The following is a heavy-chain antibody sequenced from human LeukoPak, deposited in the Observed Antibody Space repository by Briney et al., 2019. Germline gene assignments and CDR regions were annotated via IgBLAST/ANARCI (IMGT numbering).Heavy chain of an antibody. CDR2: INFNSGGT. CDR3: ATYPVVLVAAFDY. D-gene: IGHD2-8*02. V-gene: IGHV1-2*02. CDR1: GNTLSGLY. J-gene: IGHJ4*02. Sequence: GASVKVSCKTAGNTLSGLYIHWARLAPGQGLEWMGWINFNSGGTKYAQKFQDRLTMTRDTSVNTVYMDLSGLRSDDTALYYCATYPVVLVAAFDYWGPGTLVTVSS.